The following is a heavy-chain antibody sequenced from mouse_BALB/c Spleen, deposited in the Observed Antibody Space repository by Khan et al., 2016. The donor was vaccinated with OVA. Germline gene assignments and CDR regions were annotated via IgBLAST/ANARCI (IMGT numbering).Heavy chain of an antibody. J-gene: IGHJ2*01. Sequence: QVQLQQSGPVLVKPGASVKMSCKASGYTFTDYIINWVRQRTGQGLEWIGQIYPGSGSTYYNEKFKGKATLTADKSSNTAYMQLRGLTSEDSAVYFCARSGYGSLGYWGQGTTLTVSS. V-gene: IGHV1-77*01. CDR3: ARSGYGSLGY. CDR2: IYPGSGST. D-gene: IGHD1-1*01. CDR1: GYTFTDYI.